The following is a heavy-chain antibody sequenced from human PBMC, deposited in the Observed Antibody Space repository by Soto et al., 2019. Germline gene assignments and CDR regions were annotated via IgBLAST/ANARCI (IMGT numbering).Heavy chain of an antibody. V-gene: IGHV3-33*01. J-gene: IGHJ4*02. Sequence: GGSLRLSCAASGFTFSSYGTHWVRQAPGKGLEWVAVIWYDGSNKYYADSVKGRFTISRDNSKNTLYLQMNSLRAEDTAVYYCARDLTQYYYDSSGSPPGDYWGQGTLVTVSS. CDR3: ARDLTQYYYDSSGSPPGDY. CDR2: IWYDGSNK. D-gene: IGHD3-22*01. CDR1: GFTFSSYG.